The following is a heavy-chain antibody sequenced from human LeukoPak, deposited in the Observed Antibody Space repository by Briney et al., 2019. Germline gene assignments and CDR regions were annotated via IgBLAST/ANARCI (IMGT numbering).Heavy chain of an antibody. J-gene: IGHJ4*02. CDR2: INRDGSEK. Sequence: GGSLRLSCVVSGFTLSSCRMMWVRQAPGEGLEWMTNINRDGSEKNYVDSVKGRFTITRDNAENSLYLQMNSLKVEDSAIYYCATYDSWSGYNIAYWGQGTLVTVSS. D-gene: IGHD3-3*01. CDR3: ATYDSWSGYNIAY. CDR1: GFTLSSCR. V-gene: IGHV3-7*03.